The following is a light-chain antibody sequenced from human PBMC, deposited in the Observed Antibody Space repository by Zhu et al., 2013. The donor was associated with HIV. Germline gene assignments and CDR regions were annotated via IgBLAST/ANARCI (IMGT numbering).Light chain of an antibody. J-gene: IGKJ4*01. CDR3: QQYSTTPLT. CDR2: DAS. V-gene: IGKV3-20*01. CDR1: QSVSRSW. Sequence: TQSPSSLSASVGDRATLSCRASQSVSRSWLAWYQQKLGQAPRLLIYDASRRATGIPDRFSGSGSGTDFSLSISRLEPEDFAVYYCQQYSTTPLTFGGGTTVEIK.